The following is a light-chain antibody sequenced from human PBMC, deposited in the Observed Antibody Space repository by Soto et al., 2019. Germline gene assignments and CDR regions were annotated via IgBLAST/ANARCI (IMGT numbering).Light chain of an antibody. CDR1: SDHSTYA. Sequence: QSVLTQSPSATASLGASVKLTCTLSSDHSTYAIIWHHQQPEKGPRYVMKVNSDGSHSRVDGIPHRFSGSSSGAERYLTISSLQSEDEGDYYCQTWGTGVVVFGGGTKLTVL. CDR3: QTWGTGVVV. J-gene: IGLJ2*01. V-gene: IGLV4-69*01. CDR2: VNSDGSH.